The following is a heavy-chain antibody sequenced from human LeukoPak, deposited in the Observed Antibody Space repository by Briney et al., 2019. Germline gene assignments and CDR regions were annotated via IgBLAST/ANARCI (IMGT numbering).Heavy chain of an antibody. CDR3: AKDRRENVVLPETYGHWGMDR. J-gene: IGHJ6*02. CDR1: GFSIRSYD. D-gene: IGHD2/OR15-2a*01. CDR2: ISDDGSHK. Sequence: PGGSLRLSCEASGFSIRSYDMYWVRLAPGKGLEWLALISDDGSHKYYSDSVKGRFTISRDTSKNTVFLQMDILRPEDTSVYYCAKDRRENVVLPETYGHWGMDRWCQGTTVSVSS. V-gene: IGHV3-30*18.